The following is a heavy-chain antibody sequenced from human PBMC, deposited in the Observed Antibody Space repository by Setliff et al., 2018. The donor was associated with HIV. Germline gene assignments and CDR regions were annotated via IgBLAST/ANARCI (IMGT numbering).Heavy chain of an antibody. CDR2: IYHSGST. V-gene: IGHV4-4*02. CDR1: GGSISSSNW. Sequence: PSETLSLTCAVSGGSISSSNWWNWVRQAPGKGLEWIGEIYHSGSTNYNPSLKSRVTISVDESKNQFSLNLSSVTAADTAVYYCASRNLEMATITSYFDYWGQGTLVTVSS. CDR3: ASRNLEMATITSYFDY. D-gene: IGHD5-12*01. J-gene: IGHJ4*02.